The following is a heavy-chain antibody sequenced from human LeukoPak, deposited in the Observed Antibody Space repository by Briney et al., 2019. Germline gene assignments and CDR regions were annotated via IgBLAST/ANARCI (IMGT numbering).Heavy chain of an antibody. CDR2: IKQDGSDK. CDR1: GFPFSSYW. V-gene: IGHV3-7*01. Sequence: GGSLRLSCAASGFPFSSYWMSWVRQAPGKGLEWVANIKQDGSDKYYVDSVKGRFTISRDNAKNSLYLQLSSPRADDTAVYYCARLTGTTGFDYWGQGTLVTVSS. D-gene: IGHD1-1*01. CDR3: ARLTGTTGFDY. J-gene: IGHJ4*02.